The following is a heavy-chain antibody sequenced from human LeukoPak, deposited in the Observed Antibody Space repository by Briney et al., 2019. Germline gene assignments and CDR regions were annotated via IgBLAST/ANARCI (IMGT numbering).Heavy chain of an antibody. Sequence: GRSLRLSCAASGFTFSSYGIHWGRQAPGKGLEWVAFIRYDGGVEYYADSVKGRFTISRDNSKNTLYLQMNSLRTEDTAVYYCAKDSGDYADYAVIDYWGQGTLVTVSS. J-gene: IGHJ4*02. V-gene: IGHV3-30*02. CDR1: GFTFSSYG. CDR3: AKDSGDYADYAVIDY. CDR2: IRYDGGVE. D-gene: IGHD4-17*01.